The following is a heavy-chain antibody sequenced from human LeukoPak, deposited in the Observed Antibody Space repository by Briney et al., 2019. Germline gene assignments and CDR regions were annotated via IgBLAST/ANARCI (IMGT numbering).Heavy chain of an antibody. CDR2: IYYSGST. J-gene: IGHJ4*02. CDR3: ARTGSTVTMLYPFDH. CDR1: GGSITSYY. D-gene: IGHD4-17*01. V-gene: IGHV4-59*01. Sequence: SETLSLTCTVSGGSITSYYWSWIRQPPGKGLEWIGYIYYSGSTNYNPSLKSRVTVSVDTSKNQFSLKLSSVTAADTAVYYCARTGSTVTMLYPFDHWGQGTLVTVSS.